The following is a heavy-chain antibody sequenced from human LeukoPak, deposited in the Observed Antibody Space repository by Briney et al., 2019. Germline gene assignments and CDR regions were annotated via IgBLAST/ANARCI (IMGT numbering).Heavy chain of an antibody. J-gene: IGHJ6*02. D-gene: IGHD6-13*01. CDR1: GFDLADAD. V-gene: IGHV3-20*04. CDR2: INWNGRST. CDR3: AKGIAAAGTGYPGDYYYYYYGMDV. Sequence: GGSLRLSCATSGFDLADADMSWVRRVPGKGLEWVSNINWNGRSTHYADSVRGRFTTSRDNSKNTLYLQMNSLRAEDTAVYYCAKGIAAAGTGYPGDYYYYYYGMDVWGQGTTVTVSS.